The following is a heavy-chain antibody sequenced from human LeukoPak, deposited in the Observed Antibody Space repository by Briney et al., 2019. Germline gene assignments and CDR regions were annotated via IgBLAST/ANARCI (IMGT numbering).Heavy chain of an antibody. Sequence: SETLSLTCTVSGYSISSGYYWGWIRQPPGKGLEWIGSIYHSGSTYYNPSLKSRVTISVDTSKNQFSLKLSSVTAADTAVYYCARDRAGMATTRLDYWGQGTLVTVSS. CDR3: ARDRAGMATTRLDY. CDR2: IYHSGST. D-gene: IGHD5-24*01. CDR1: GYSISSGYY. V-gene: IGHV4-38-2*02. J-gene: IGHJ4*02.